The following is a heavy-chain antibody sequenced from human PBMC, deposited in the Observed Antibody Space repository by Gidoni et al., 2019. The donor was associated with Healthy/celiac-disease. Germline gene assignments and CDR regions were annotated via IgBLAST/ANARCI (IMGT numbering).Heavy chain of an antibody. CDR1: GFTFSSYS. Sequence: EVQLVESGGGLVKPGGSLRLSCAASGFTFSSYSMNWVRQAPGKGLEWVSSISSSSSYIYYADSVKGRFTISRDNAKNSLYLQMNSLRAEDTAVYYCASADSSGYYPDDWGQGTLVTVSS. CDR3: ASADSSGYYPDD. V-gene: IGHV3-21*01. CDR2: ISSSSSYI. J-gene: IGHJ4*02. D-gene: IGHD3-22*01.